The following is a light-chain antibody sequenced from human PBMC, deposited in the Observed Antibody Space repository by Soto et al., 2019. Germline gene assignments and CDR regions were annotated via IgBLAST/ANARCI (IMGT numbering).Light chain of an antibody. V-gene: IGLV2-8*01. CDR3: SSYADSNNYV. Sequence: QSALTQPPSASGSPGQSVTISCTGTSSDVGGYNYVSWYQQHPGKAPKVMIYEVTKRPSGVPDRFSGSKSGNTASLTVSGLQEEDEADYYCSSYADSNNYVFGSGTKLTVL. CDR2: EVT. CDR1: SSDVGGYNY. J-gene: IGLJ1*01.